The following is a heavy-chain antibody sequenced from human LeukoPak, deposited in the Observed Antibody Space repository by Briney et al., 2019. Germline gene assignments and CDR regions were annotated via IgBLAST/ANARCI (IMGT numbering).Heavy chain of an antibody. D-gene: IGHD3-16*01. CDR1: GFNVSKYA. CDR3: ATMKLIKGASLAY. J-gene: IGHJ4*02. Sequence: GGSLRLSCAASGFNVSKYAMHWGGQGPGKGVEWVAVISFDETKKYYADSGKGRFTISRDNSHNTLFLQMNSVKTEDTAVYFCATMKLIKGASLAYWGQGSLVPVSS. V-gene: IGHV3-30-3*01. CDR2: ISFDETKK.